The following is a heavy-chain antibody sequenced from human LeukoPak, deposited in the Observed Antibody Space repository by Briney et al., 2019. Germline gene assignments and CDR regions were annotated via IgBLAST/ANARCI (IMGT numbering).Heavy chain of an antibody. Sequence: TSETLSLTCTVSGGSISSYYWTWIRQAPGKGLEWIGEINHSGSSGITNYNPSLKSRVTISVDTSRKQFFLKLSSVTVADTAVYYCARGRSNRDSWGQGTLVTVSS. D-gene: IGHD4/OR15-4a*01. CDR3: ARGRSNRDS. CDR2: INHSGSSGIT. V-gene: IGHV4-34*01. CDR1: GGSISSYY. J-gene: IGHJ4*02.